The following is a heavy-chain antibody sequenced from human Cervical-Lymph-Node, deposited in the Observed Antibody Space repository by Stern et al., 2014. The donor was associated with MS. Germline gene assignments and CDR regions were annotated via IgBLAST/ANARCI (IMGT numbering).Heavy chain of an antibody. CDR2: IISIFSST. J-gene: IGHJ4*02. V-gene: IGHV1-69*01. CDR3: AGSYRGTYKDLDY. D-gene: IGHD1-26*01. CDR1: GGTLSSFA. Sequence: VQLVQSGAVVKQPGSSVKVSCKASGGTLSSFAINWVRQAPGQGLEWMGGIISIFSSTHYAQKFQGRVTIIADESTRTTYRELRILRSEDTARYYCAGSYRGTYKDLDYWGQGTLVTVSS.